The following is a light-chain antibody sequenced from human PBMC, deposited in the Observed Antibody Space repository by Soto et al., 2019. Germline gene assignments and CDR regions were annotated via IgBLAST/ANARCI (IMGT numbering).Light chain of an antibody. CDR3: QQYDSLPPT. J-gene: IGKJ4*02. CDR2: DAF. CDR1: QDIKNY. V-gene: IGKV1-33*01. Sequence: DLQMTQSPSSLSAFVGDSITITCQASQDIKNYLNWYQHKPGKAPKLLIYDAFKSDTGVPSRFTGSGSGTDFTFTINNLQPEDIATYFCQQYDSLPPTCGGGTRV.